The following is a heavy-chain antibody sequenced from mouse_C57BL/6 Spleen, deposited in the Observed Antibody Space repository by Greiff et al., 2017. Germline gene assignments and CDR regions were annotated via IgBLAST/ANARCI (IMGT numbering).Heavy chain of an antibody. CDR1: GYAFSSSW. Sequence: QVQLQQSGPELVKPGASVTISCKASGYAFSSSWMNWVKQRPGKGLEWIGRIYPGDGDTNYNGKFKGKATLTADKSSSTAYLQLSSLTSEDSAVYCCARGYDYDEAWFAYWGQGTLVTVSA. D-gene: IGHD2-4*01. V-gene: IGHV1-82*01. J-gene: IGHJ3*01. CDR3: ARGYDYDEAWFAY. CDR2: IYPGDGDT.